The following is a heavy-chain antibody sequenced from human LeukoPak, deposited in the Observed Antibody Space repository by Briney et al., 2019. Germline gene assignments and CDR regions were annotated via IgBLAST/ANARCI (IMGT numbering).Heavy chain of an antibody. CDR2: FDPEDGET. CDR3: ATRYYYDSSGYYRPLDY. V-gene: IGHV1-24*01. D-gene: IGHD3-22*01. J-gene: IGHJ4*02. CDR1: GHTLTELS. Sequence: ASVKVSCKVSGHTLTELSMHWVRQAPGKGLEWMGGFDPEDGETIYAQKFQGRVTMTEDTSTDTAYLELSSLRSEDTAVYYCATRYYYDSSGYYRPLDYWGQGTLVTVSS.